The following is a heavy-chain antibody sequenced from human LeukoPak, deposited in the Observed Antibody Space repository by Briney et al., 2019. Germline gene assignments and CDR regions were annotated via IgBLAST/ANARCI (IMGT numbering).Heavy chain of an antibody. V-gene: IGHV3-21*01. Sequence: GGSLRLSCAASGFTFSSYSTNWVRQAPGKGLEGVSSISTGSRYIYYADSLKGRFTISRDNAKNPLYLQMNSLRAEDTAVYYWAIDECSSSPGYFDYWGQGTLVTVSS. D-gene: IGHD6-6*01. CDR3: AIDECSSSPGYFDY. CDR1: GFTFSSYS. J-gene: IGHJ4*02. CDR2: ISTGSRYI.